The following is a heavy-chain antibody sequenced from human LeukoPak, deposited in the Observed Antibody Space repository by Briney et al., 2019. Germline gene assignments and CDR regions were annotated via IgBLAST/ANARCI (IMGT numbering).Heavy chain of an antibody. CDR2: INTNTGKP. V-gene: IGHV7-4-1*02. CDR3: ARGTAEPDY. J-gene: IGHJ4*02. D-gene: IGHD5-18*01. CDR1: GYTFTNYS. Sequence: ASVKVSCKASGYTFTNYSMNWVRQAPGQGLEWMGWINTNTGKPTYAQGFTGRFVFSLDTSVSTAYLHISRLTAEDPAVYYCARGTAEPDYWGKGTLVNVSS.